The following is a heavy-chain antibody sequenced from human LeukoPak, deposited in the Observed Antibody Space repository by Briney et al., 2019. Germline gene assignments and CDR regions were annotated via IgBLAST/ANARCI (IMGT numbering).Heavy chain of an antibody. V-gene: IGHV1-2*02. J-gene: IGHJ4*02. CDR2: IKITTGQT. CDR1: GYTFTDYW. D-gene: IGHD5-18*01. CDR3: ARVVGQGTAMPSRDFFDY. Sequence: GASVKVSCTASGYTFTDYWIHWVRQAPGQGHEWMGWIKITTGQTHSAQKFQGRFTVTRDTSISTVYMDLSSLRSDDTAIYYCARVVGQGTAMPSRDFFDYWRQGTLVTVCS.